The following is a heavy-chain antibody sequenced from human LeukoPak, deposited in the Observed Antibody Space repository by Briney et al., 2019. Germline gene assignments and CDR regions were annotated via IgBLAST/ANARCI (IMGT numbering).Heavy chain of an antibody. CDR1: GYSISGGYY. D-gene: IGHD6-19*01. CDR2: IYHSGST. J-gene: IGHJ5*02. CDR3: ARLDSSGWYPLAWFDP. Sequence: PSETLSLTCAVSGYSISGGYYWGWIRQPPGKGLEWIGSIYHSGSTYYNPSLKSRVTISVDTSKNQFSLKLSSVTAADTAVYYCARLDSSGWYPLAWFDPWGQGTLVTVSS. V-gene: IGHV4-38-2*01.